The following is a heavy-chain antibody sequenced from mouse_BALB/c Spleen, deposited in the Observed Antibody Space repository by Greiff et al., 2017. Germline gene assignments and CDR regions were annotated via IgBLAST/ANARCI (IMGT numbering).Heavy chain of an antibody. D-gene: IGHD1-1*01. CDR3: ARWDYDGGAWFAY. CDR1: GDSITSGY. CDR2: ISYSGST. Sequence: EVKLMESGPSLVKPSQTLSLTCSVTGDSITSGYWNWIRKFPGHKLEYMGYISYSGSTYYNPSLKSRISITRDTSKNQYYLQLNSVTTEDTATYYCARWDYDGGAWFAYWGQGTLVTVSA. V-gene: IGHV3-8*02. J-gene: IGHJ3*01.